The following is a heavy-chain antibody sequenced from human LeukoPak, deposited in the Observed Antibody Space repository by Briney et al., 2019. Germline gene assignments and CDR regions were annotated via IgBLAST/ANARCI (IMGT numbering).Heavy chain of an antibody. CDR1: GGSISSSSYC. CDR3: ARRLVRSGSRGGYVDY. J-gene: IGHJ4*02. Sequence: PSETLSLTCTVSGGSISSSSYCWGWIRQPPGKGLEWIGSIFYSGSTYYNPSLKSRVTISVDTSKNQFSLNLSSVTAADTAVYYCARRLVRSGSRGGYVDYWGQGTLVTVSS. CDR2: IFYSGST. D-gene: IGHD1-26*01. V-gene: IGHV4-39*01.